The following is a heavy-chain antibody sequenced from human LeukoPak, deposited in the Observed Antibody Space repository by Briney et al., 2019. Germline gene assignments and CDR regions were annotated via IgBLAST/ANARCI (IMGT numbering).Heavy chain of an antibody. V-gene: IGHV1-69*13. D-gene: IGHD3-10*01. CDR2: IVPILGTA. J-gene: IGHJ3*02. CDR1: GGSFGRYA. CDR3: ARDFVGFRELFDLFDI. Sequence: PGASVKVSCKAPGGSFGRYAIHWVRQAPGQGLEWMGGIVPILGTANYAQKFQGRVTITADDSTGTAYMELTSLRSADTAVYYCARDFVGFRELFDLFDIWGQGTMVTVSS.